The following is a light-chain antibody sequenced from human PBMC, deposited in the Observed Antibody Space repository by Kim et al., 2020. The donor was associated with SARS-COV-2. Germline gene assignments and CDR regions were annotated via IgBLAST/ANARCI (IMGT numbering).Light chain of an antibody. V-gene: IGLV3-1*01. CDR2: QDN. CDR3: QTWDSSTAV. CDR1: GLGNKY. Sequence: VSPGQTASITCSGNGLGNKYVCWYQQKPGPSPVLVIYQDNKRPSGIPERFSGSNSGNTATLTISETQAMDEADYYCQTWDSSTAVFGVGTQLTVL. J-gene: IGLJ3*02.